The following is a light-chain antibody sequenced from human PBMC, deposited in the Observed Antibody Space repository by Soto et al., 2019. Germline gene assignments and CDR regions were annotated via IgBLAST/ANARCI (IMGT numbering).Light chain of an antibody. CDR2: GAS. V-gene: IGKV3-20*01. J-gene: IGKJ1*01. CDR3: QQYSSSGT. CDR1: QSVSNNY. Sequence: EIVLTQSPGTLSLSPGERATLSCRASQSVSNNYLAWYQQKPGQAPRLVIHGASNRATGIPDRFSGSGSWTDFAHTTSRLEPEDLAVYYCQQYSSSGTFGQGAKVDIK.